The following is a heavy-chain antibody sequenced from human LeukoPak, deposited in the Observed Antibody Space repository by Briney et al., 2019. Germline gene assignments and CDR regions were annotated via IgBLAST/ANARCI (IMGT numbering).Heavy chain of an antibody. J-gene: IGHJ4*02. D-gene: IGHD6-13*01. CDR2: ISSSSSYI. Sequence: GGSLRLSCAASGFTFSSYSMNWVRQAPGKGLEWVSSISSSSSYIYYADSVKGRFTISRDNAKNSLYLQMNSLRAEDTAVYYCARDSLFYIAAAGTRSDYWGQGTLDTVSS. CDR3: ARDSLFYIAAAGTRSDY. V-gene: IGHV3-21*01. CDR1: GFTFSSYS.